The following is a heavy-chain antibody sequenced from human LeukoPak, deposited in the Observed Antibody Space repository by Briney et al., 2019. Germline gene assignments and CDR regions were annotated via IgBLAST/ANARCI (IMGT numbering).Heavy chain of an antibody. V-gene: IGHV4-4*08. CDR3: AREGGGGPDY. Sequence: PSETLSLTCTVSGGSISDYYRGWIRQPPGKGLEWIGYFYNSGSSTYNPSLKSRVTISVDTSKEQFSLKLSSVTAADTAVYYCAREGGGGPDYWGQGTLVTVSS. CDR2: FYNSGSS. D-gene: IGHD1-26*01. J-gene: IGHJ4*02. CDR1: GGSISDYY.